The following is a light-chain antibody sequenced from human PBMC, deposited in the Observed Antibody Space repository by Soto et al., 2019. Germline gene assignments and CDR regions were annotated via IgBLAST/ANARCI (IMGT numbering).Light chain of an antibody. V-gene: IGKV3-20*01. J-gene: IGKJ5*01. Sequence: EIVLRQSPGSLSLSPGDRSTLSCRASQSVGGNVAWYQQIPGQPPKLLIFGASSRATGIADKFSGSGSGTDFTLTISRLEPEDFALYYCQQYGGSPSITFGQGTRLEIK. CDR2: GAS. CDR3: QQYGGSPSIT. CDR1: QSVGGN.